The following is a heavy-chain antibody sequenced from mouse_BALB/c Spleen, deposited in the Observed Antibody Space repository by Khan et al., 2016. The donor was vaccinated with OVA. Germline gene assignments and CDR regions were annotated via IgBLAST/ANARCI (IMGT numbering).Heavy chain of an antibody. D-gene: IGHD2-2*01. Sequence: EVQLQESGPGLVKPSQSLSLTCTVTGYSITSEYAWNWIRHFPGNKLEWMGYINYSGNTRYNPSLKSRISITRDTSKNQFFLQMNSVTTEDTATYYCTRKDYYAYDPFPYWGQGPLVTVSA. J-gene: IGHJ3*01. CDR3: TRKDYYAYDPFPY. CDR1: GYSITSEYA. V-gene: IGHV3-2*02. CDR2: INYSGNT.